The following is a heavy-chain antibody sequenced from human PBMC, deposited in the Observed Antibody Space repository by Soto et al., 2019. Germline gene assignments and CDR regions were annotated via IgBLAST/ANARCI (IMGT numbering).Heavy chain of an antibody. J-gene: IGHJ6*02. V-gene: IGHV3-30*18. CDR3: VKDGSSGWPYYYGLDV. D-gene: IGHD6-19*01. CDR1: GFTFSSYG. Sequence: QVQLVESGGGGVQPGRSLRLSCAASGFTFSSYGIHWVRQAPDKGLEWVAVISYDGRNKYYADSVKGRFAISRDNSRNTLYLQMSSLRAEDTAVYYCVKDGSSGWPYYYGLDVWGQGTTVTVSS. CDR2: ISYDGRNK.